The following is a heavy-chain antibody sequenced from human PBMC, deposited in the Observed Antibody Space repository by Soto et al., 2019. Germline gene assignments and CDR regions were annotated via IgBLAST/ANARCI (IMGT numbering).Heavy chain of an antibody. V-gene: IGHV3-48*03. CDR1: GFTFSSYE. J-gene: IGHJ6*02. D-gene: IGHD3-16*02. Sequence: SLRLSCAASGFTFSSYEMNWVRQAPGKGLEWVSYISSSGSTIYYADSVKGRFTISRDNAKNSLYLQMNSLRAEDTAVYYCAGDGVNLGNGMDVWGQGTTVTVSS. CDR3: AGDGVNLGNGMDV. CDR2: ISSSGSTI.